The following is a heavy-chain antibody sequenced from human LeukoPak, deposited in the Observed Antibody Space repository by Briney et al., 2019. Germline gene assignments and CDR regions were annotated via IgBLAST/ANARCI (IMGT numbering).Heavy chain of an antibody. CDR2: VSGSGDST. CDR3: ARDRRSTGWPFDY. J-gene: IGHJ4*02. V-gene: IGHV3-23*01. CDR1: GFTFSSYA. D-gene: IGHD6-19*01. Sequence: PGGSLRLSCVASGFTFSSYAMTWVRQAPGKGLEWVSIVSGSGDSTYYADSMKGRFTISRDNSKNTLFLQISSLRVDDTAVYYCARDRRSTGWPFDYWGQGTLVTVSS.